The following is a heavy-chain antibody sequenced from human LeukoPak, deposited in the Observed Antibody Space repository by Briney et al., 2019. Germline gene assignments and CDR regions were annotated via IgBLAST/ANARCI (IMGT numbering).Heavy chain of an antibody. CDR1: GFSVSDNS. J-gene: IGHJ4*02. CDR2: IYSGTT. Sequence: GGSLRLSCTVSGFSVSDNSMSWVRQAPGKGLEWVSFIYSGTTHYADSVKGRFTISRDNAKNSLYLQMNSLRAEDTAVYYCARCTTGRTFGSLREIKRSREIDYWGQGTLVTVSS. D-gene: IGHD1-1*01. CDR3: ARCTTGRTFGSLREIKRSREIDY. V-gene: IGHV3-69-1*01.